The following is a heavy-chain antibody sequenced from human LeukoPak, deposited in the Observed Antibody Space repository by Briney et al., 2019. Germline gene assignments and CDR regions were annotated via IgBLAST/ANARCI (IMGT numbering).Heavy chain of an antibody. V-gene: IGHV4-4*07. Sequence: SETLSLTCTVSGGSISNYYWSWIRQPAGKGLEWIGRMYGGGTASYNPSLKSRVTMSAGMSKNQPSLKLTSVTAADTAVYYCTREPLPWGQGTLVTVSS. CDR2: MYGGGTA. CDR1: GGSISNYY. J-gene: IGHJ4*02. CDR3: TREPLP. D-gene: IGHD2-21*02.